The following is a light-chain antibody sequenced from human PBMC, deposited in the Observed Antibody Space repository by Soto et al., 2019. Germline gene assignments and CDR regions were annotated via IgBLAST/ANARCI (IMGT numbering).Light chain of an antibody. V-gene: IGKV3-11*01. J-gene: IGKJ1*01. CDR1: DGVGGS. CDR2: DTS. Sequence: IVLTQSPVSLSLSPGERATPSCSASDGVGGSLAWFQQRPGQAPRLLIYDTSNRATGIPARFSVSGSATAFTLNISRLEPEDFAVYYCLQRRDWRTFGRGTKVEIK. CDR3: LQRRDWRT.